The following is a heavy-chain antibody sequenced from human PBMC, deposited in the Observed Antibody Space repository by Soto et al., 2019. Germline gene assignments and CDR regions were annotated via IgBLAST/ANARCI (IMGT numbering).Heavy chain of an antibody. J-gene: IGHJ5*02. CDR2: IYPGDSDT. CDR3: ARHASPFTMISNWFDP. CDR1: GYSFTSYW. D-gene: IGHD3-22*01. V-gene: IGHV5-51*01. Sequence: GESLKLSCKGSGYSFTSYWIGWVRQMPGKGLVWMGIIYPGDSDTRYSPSFQGQVTISADKSISTAYLQWSSLKASDTAMYYCARHASPFTMISNWFDPWGQGTLVTVSS.